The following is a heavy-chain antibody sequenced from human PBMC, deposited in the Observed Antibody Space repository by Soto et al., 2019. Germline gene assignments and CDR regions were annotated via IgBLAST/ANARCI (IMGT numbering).Heavy chain of an antibody. V-gene: IGHV1-18*01. Sequence: GASVKVSCKASGYTFTSYGISWVRQAPGQGLEWMGWISAYNGNTNYAQKLQGRVTMTTDTSTSTAYMELRSLRSDDTAVYYCARDTWNYVSHGMDVWGQGTTVTVSS. D-gene: IGHD1-7*01. CDR1: GYTFTSYG. CDR2: ISAYNGNT. CDR3: ARDTWNYVSHGMDV. J-gene: IGHJ6*02.